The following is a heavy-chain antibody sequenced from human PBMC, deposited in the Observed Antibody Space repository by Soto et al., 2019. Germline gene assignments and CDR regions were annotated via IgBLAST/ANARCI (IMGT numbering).Heavy chain of an antibody. Sequence: ASVKVSCKASGGTFSSYAISWVRQAPGQGLEWMGGIIPIFGTANYAQKFQGRVTITADESTSTAYMELSSLRSEDTAVYYCARGDYYGSGSIPFDPWGQGTLVTVSS. CDR3: ARGDYYGSGSIPFDP. J-gene: IGHJ5*02. CDR2: IIPIFGTA. V-gene: IGHV1-69*13. CDR1: GGTFSSYA. D-gene: IGHD3-10*01.